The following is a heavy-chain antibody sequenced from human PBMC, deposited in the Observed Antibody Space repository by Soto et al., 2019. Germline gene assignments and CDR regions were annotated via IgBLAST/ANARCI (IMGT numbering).Heavy chain of an antibody. CDR2: ISGSGGST. CDR1: GFTFSSYA. D-gene: IGHD4-17*01. Sequence: PGGSLRLSCAASGFTFSSYAMSWGRQAPGKGVEWVSAISGSGGSTYYADSVKGRFTISRDNSKNTLYLQMNSLRAEDTAVYYCAKVGPYGDYGQVGGMAVWAQGTTVTVSS. V-gene: IGHV3-23*01. CDR3: AKVGPYGDYGQVGGMAV. J-gene: IGHJ6*02.